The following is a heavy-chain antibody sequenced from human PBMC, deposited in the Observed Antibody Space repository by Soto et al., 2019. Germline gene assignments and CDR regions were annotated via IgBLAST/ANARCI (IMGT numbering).Heavy chain of an antibody. J-gene: IGHJ5*02. D-gene: IGHD6-19*01. CDR1: GGTFSSYT. Sequence: GASVKVSCKASGGTFSSYTISWVRQAPGQGLEWMGRIIPILGIANYAQKFQGRVTITADKSTSTAYMELSSLRSEDTAVYYCARQAAPLAVAGTDNWFDPWGQGTLVTVSS. V-gene: IGHV1-69*02. CDR2: IIPILGIA. CDR3: ARQAAPLAVAGTDNWFDP.